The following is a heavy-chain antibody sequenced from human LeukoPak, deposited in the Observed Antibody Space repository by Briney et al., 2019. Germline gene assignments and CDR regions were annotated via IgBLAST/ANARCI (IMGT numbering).Heavy chain of an antibody. Sequence: PSETLSLTCAVSGGSISSSNWWSWVRQPPGKGLEWIGEIYHSGSTNYNPSLKSRVTISVDNSKNQFSLRLSSVTAADTAVYYCARVGRYGGTFFDYWGQGTLVTVSS. CDR2: IYHSGST. V-gene: IGHV4-4*02. D-gene: IGHD4-23*01. CDR1: GGSISSSNW. CDR3: ARVGRYGGTFFDY. J-gene: IGHJ4*02.